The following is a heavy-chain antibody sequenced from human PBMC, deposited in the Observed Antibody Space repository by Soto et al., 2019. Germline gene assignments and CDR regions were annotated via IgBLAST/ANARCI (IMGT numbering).Heavy chain of an antibody. V-gene: IGHV4-59*08. Sequence: SETLSLTCTVSGGSISSYYWSWSRQPPGKGLEWIGYLYYSGSTNYNPSLKSRVTISVDTSKNQFSLKLSYVAAADTAVYYSATHLTTWDGTYWGQGTLVTVSS. CDR3: ATHLTTWDGTY. CDR1: GGSISSYY. J-gene: IGHJ4*02. CDR2: LYYSGST. D-gene: IGHD3-9*01.